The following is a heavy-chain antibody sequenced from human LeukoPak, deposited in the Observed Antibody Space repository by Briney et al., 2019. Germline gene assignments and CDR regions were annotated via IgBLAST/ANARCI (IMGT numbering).Heavy chain of an antibody. Sequence: GGSLRLSCAASGFTFTTYGMHWVRQAPGKGPEWVAFVVSDARSIYHRDSVKGRFTISRDNSKNTLFLQMNNLRPDDTAAYYCARSILRYFDWLSPGELLGDAFDIWGQGTMVTVSS. D-gene: IGHD3-9*01. CDR1: GFTFTTYG. V-gene: IGHV3-30*19. CDR3: ARSILRYFDWLSPGELLGDAFDI. J-gene: IGHJ3*02. CDR2: VVSDARSI.